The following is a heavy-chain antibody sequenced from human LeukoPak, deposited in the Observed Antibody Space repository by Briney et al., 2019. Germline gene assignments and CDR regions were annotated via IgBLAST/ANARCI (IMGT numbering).Heavy chain of an antibody. J-gene: IGHJ6*03. CDR3: ARDLTMGAITHYYYYMDV. Sequence: SSVKVSCEASGCTFSSYAISWVRQAPGQGLEWMGRIIPILGIANYAQKFQGRVTITADKSTSTAYMELSSLRSEDTAVYYCARDLTMGAITHYYYYMDVWGKGTTVTVSS. CDR1: GCTFSSYA. CDR2: IIPILGIA. D-gene: IGHD3-3*01. V-gene: IGHV1-69*04.